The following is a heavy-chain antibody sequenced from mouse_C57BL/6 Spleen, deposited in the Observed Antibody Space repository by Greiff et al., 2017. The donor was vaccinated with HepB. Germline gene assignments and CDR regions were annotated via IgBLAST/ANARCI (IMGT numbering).Heavy chain of an antibody. V-gene: IGHV10-3*01. CDR1: GFTFNTYA. D-gene: IGHD4-1*01. J-gene: IGHJ3*01. CDR2: IRSKSSNYAT. Sequence: EVKVVESGGGLVQPKGSLKLSCAASGFTFNTYAMHWVRQAPGKGLEWVARIRSKSSNYATYYADSVKDRFTISRDDSQSMLYLQMNNLKTEDTALYYCGRDLNWAGPFAYWGQGTLVTVSA. CDR3: GRDLNWAGPFAY.